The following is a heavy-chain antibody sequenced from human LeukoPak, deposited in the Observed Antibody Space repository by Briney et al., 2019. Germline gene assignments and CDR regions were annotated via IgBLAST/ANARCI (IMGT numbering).Heavy chain of an antibody. CDR2: IDWDDDK. Sequence: AAPTLVNPTQTLTLTCTFSAFSLSTSGMCVSWIRQPPGKALEWLARIDWDDDKYYSTSLKTRLTISKDTSKNQVVLTMTNMDPVDTATYYCARASYYYDSSGYSYFDYWGQGTLVTVSS. D-gene: IGHD3-22*01. V-gene: IGHV2-70*11. CDR1: AFSLSTSGMC. CDR3: ARASYYYDSSGYSYFDY. J-gene: IGHJ4*02.